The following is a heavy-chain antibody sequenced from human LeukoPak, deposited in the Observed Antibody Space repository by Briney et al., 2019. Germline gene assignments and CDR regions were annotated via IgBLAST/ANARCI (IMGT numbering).Heavy chain of an antibody. Sequence: GGSLRLSCAASGFTFSNYGMNWVRQAPGKGLEWASFIDTSGRYVYYGDSVKGRFTISRDNAKNLLFLQMNGLRAEDTALYYCARGRSITLLRGVAMSDGFDIWGQGAMVAVSS. D-gene: IGHD3-10*01. CDR2: IDTSGRYV. V-gene: IGHV3-21*06. CDR3: ARGRSITLLRGVAMSDGFDI. J-gene: IGHJ3*02. CDR1: GFTFSNYG.